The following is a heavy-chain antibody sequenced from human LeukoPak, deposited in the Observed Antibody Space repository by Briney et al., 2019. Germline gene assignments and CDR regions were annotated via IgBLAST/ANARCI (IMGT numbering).Heavy chain of an antibody. CDR2: IWYDGSNK. CDR3: AAVRKVRYFDY. V-gene: IGHV3-33*08. Sequence: GGSLRLSCAASGFPFSTYAMGWVRQAPGKGLEWVAVIWYDGSNKYYADSVKGRFTISRDNSKNTLYLQMNSLRAEDTAVHYCAAVRKVRYFDYWGQGTLVTVSS. CDR1: GFPFSTYA. J-gene: IGHJ4*02.